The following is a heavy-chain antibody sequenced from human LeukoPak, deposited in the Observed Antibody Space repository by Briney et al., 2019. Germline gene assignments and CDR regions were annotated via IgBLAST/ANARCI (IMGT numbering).Heavy chain of an antibody. CDR3: ARDFSSGWDLFDY. D-gene: IGHD1-26*01. CDR1: GGSISSYY. V-gene: IGHV4-59*01. J-gene: IGHJ4*02. Sequence: SETLSLTCTVSGGSISSYYWSWIRQPPGKGLEWIGYIYYSGSTNYNPSLKSRVTISVDTSKNQFSLKLSSVTAADTAVYYCARDFSSGWDLFDYWGQGTLVTVSS. CDR2: IYYSGST.